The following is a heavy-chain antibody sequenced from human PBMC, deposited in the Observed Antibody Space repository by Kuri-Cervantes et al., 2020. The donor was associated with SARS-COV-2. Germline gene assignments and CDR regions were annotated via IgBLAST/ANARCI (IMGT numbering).Heavy chain of an antibody. CDR3: AREGSSYDSSGYDAFDI. J-gene: IGHJ3*02. CDR1: GFTFSSYE. D-gene: IGHD3-22*01. CDR2: ISSSGSTI. Sequence: GGSLRLSCAASGFTFSSYEMNWVRQAPGKGLEWVSYISSSGSTIYYADSVKGRFTISRDNAKNSLYLQMNSLRAEDTAVYYCAREGSSYDSSGYDAFDIWGQGTMVTVSS. V-gene: IGHV3-48*03.